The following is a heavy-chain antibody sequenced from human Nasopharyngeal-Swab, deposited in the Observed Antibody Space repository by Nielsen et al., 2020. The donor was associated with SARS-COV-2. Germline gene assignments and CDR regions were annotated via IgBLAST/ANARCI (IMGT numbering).Heavy chain of an antibody. CDR2: IYYSGST. CDR1: GGSVSSGRYY. V-gene: IGHV4-61*01. CDR3: ARDHYGSGSPSMDV. D-gene: IGHD3-10*01. Sequence: SETLSFTCTVSGGSVSSGRYYWSWIRQPPGKGLEWIGYIYYSGSTNYNPSLKSRVTISVDTSKNQFSLKLSSVTAADTAVYYCARDHYGSGSPSMDVWGQGTTVTVSS. J-gene: IGHJ6*02.